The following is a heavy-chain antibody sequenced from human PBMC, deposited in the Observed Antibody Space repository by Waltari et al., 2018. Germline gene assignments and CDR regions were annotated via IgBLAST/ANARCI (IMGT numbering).Heavy chain of an antibody. V-gene: IGHV3-7*01. D-gene: IGHD4-17*01. CDR3: ATPPDEMTTVTTPPS. CDR1: GFTFSSYW. J-gene: IGHJ4*02. Sequence: EVQLVESGGGLVQPGGSLRLSCAASGFTFSSYWMSWVRQAPGKGLEWVANIKQDGSEKYYVDSVKGRFTISRDNAKNSLYLQMNSLRAEDTAVYYCATPPDEMTTVTTPPSWGQGTLVTVSS. CDR2: IKQDGSEK.